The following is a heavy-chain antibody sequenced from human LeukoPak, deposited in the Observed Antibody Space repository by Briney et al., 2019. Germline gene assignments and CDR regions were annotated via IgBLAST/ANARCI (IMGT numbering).Heavy chain of an antibody. Sequence: SQTLSLTCTVSGGSISSGGYYWSWIRQPPGKGLEWIGYIYHSGSTYYNPSLKSRVTISVDRSKNQFSLKLSSVTAADTAVYYCARIVVVIVLGFDPWGQGTLVTVSS. CDR2: IYHSGST. CDR3: ARIVVVIVLGFDP. J-gene: IGHJ5*02. V-gene: IGHV4-30-2*01. CDR1: GGSISSGGYY. D-gene: IGHD3-22*01.